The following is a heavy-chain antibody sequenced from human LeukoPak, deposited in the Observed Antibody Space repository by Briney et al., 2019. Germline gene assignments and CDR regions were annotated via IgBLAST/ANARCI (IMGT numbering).Heavy chain of an antibody. CDR3: ARVWTYYYDSSGYSDAFDI. CDR1: GGSISSYY. D-gene: IGHD3-22*01. J-gene: IGHJ3*02. Sequence: PSETLSLTCTVSGGSISSYYWSWIRQPAGKGLEWIGRIYTSGSTNYNPSLKSRVTISVDTSKNQFSLKLSSVTAADTAVYYCARVWTYYYDSSGYSDAFDIWGQGTMVTASS. CDR2: IYTSGST. V-gene: IGHV4-4*07.